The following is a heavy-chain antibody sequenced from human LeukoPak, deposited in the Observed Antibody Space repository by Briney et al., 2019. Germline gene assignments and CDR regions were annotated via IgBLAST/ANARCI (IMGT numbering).Heavy chain of an antibody. CDR1: GYTFTGYA. D-gene: IGHD2-2*01. J-gene: IGHJ4*02. CDR2: INAGNGNT. CDR3: ARMGGYCSSTSCHGTFDY. Sequence: GASVKVSCKASGYTFTGYAMHWVRQAPGQRLEWMGWINAGNGNTKYSQKFQGRVTITRDTSASTAYMELSSLRSEDTAVYYCARMGGYCSSTSCHGTFDYWGQGTLVTVSS. V-gene: IGHV1-3*01.